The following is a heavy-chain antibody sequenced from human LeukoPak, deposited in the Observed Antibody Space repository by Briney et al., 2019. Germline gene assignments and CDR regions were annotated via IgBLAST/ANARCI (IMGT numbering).Heavy chain of an antibody. CDR3: VRDLGGRSGH. CDR1: GFTFSNYW. J-gene: IGHJ4*02. Sequence: GGSLRLSCAASGFTFSNYWMHWVRQAPGKGLVWVSRIFNHGGAIAYADSVKGRFTISRDNAKNTLYLQMNSLTAEDTAVYYCVRDLGGRSGHWGQGTLVTVSS. CDR2: IFNHGGAI. D-gene: IGHD1-26*01. V-gene: IGHV3-74*01.